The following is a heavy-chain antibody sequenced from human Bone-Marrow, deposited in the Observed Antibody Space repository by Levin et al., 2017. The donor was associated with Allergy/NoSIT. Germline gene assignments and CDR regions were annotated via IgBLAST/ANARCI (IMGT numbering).Heavy chain of an antibody. CDR3: SRGNGYGCNYFDP. J-gene: IGHJ5*02. CDR2: IWYDGSEK. CDR1: GFIFSSFG. D-gene: IGHD4/OR15-4a*01. V-gene: IGHV3-33*01. Sequence: GGSLRLSCAASGFIFSSFGMHWVRQAPGKGLDWVAVIWYDGSEKYYADSVKGRFTVSRDNSKNTVYLQMNSLRAEDTAVYYCSRGNGYGCNYFDPGGQGTLVTVSS.